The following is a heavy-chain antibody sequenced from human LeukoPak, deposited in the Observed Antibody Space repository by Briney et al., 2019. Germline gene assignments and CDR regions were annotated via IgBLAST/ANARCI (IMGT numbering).Heavy chain of an antibody. CDR3: ARDLNRRVFTDY. CDR2: ILYDGSNK. V-gene: IGHV3-30*03. Sequence: GRSLRLSCAASGFTFGTYGMYWVRQAPGKGLEWVAVILYDGSNKYYADSVKGRFTISRDNAKNTLYLQMDSLRAEDAAVYYCARDLNRRVFTDYWGQGTLVTVSS. J-gene: IGHJ4*02. CDR1: GFTFGTYG.